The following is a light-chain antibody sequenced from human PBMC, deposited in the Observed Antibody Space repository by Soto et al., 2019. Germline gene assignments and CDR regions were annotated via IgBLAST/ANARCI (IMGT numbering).Light chain of an antibody. V-gene: IGKV1-5*01. CDR1: QSIGSW. CDR3: QQYESHSET. CDR2: DGT. J-gene: IGKJ1*01. Sequence: DIKMTQTPCTLSASVGDRVTITYWASQSIGSWLAWHQQKPGKAPKLLIYDGTYLESGVPSRFSGSGSGTEFTLTISSLQPDDSATYYCQQYESHSETFGQGTKV.